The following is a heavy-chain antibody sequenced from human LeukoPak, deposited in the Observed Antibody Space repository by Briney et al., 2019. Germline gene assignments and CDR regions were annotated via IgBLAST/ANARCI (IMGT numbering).Heavy chain of an antibody. V-gene: IGHV4-38-2*01. Sequence: SETLSLTCAVSGYSISSGYYWGWIRQPPGKGLEWIGSIYHSGSTYYNPSLKSRVTISVDTSKNQFSLKLSSVTAADTAVYYCARHGEPGYYDFWSGYYPSNYYYYMDVWGKGTTVTVSS. D-gene: IGHD3-3*01. J-gene: IGHJ6*03. CDR1: GYSISSGYY. CDR2: IYHSGST. CDR3: ARHGEPGYYDFWSGYYPSNYYYYMDV.